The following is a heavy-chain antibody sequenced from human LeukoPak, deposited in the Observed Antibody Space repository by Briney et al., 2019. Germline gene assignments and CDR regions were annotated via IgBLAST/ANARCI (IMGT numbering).Heavy chain of an antibody. J-gene: IGHJ4*02. V-gene: IGHV1-18*04. Sequence: ASVKVSCKASGYNFESYGFTWVRQAPGQGLEWMGWISKHNGKTNYAQKIQGRVTITIDTSSTTVYMELRSLRSDDTAVYCCARHYLGSGSEDYWGQGTLVIVSS. CDR2: ISKHNGKT. CDR1: GYNFESYG. D-gene: IGHD3-10*01. CDR3: ARHYLGSGSEDY.